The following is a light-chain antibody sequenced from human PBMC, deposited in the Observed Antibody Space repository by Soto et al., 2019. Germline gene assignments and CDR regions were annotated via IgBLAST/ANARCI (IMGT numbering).Light chain of an antibody. CDR1: QSVTNS. V-gene: IGKV3D-15*01. J-gene: IGKJ2*01. Sequence: ELVMTQSPATLSVSPGERATLSCRASQSVTNSLAWYQQKPGQPPKLVLYGVSTRAAGIPARFNGSGSGTEFTLTISSLQSEDFAVYYCQQYNNWPPRYTFGQGTKLEIK. CDR2: GVS. CDR3: QQYNNWPPRYT.